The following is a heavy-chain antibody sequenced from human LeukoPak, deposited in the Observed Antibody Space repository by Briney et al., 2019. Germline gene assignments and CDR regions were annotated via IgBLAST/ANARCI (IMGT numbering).Heavy chain of an antibody. V-gene: IGHV1-69*04. CDR2: IIPILGIA. J-gene: IGHJ4*02. Sequence: GASVKVSRKASGGTFSSYAISWVRQAPGQGLEWMGRIIPILGIANYAQKFQGRVTITADKSTSTAYMELSSLRSEDTAVYYCARGSDSDYDFWSGPVDYWGQGTLVTVSS. CDR1: GGTFSSYA. D-gene: IGHD3-3*01. CDR3: ARGSDSDYDFWSGPVDY.